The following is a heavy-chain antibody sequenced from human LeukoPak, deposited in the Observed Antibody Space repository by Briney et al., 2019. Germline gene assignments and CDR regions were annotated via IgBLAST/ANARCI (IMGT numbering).Heavy chain of an antibody. CDR3: ARDWSDYDYRGIDY. CDR2: IKQDGSEK. CDR1: GFTFSNYR. D-gene: IGHD5-12*01. Sequence: GGSLRLSCAASGFTFSNYRMSWVRQAPGKGLEWVANIKQDGSEKCYVDSAKGRFTISRDNAKNSLYLQMNSLRAEDTAVYYCARDWSDYDYRGIDYWGQGTLVTVSS. V-gene: IGHV3-7*01. J-gene: IGHJ4*02.